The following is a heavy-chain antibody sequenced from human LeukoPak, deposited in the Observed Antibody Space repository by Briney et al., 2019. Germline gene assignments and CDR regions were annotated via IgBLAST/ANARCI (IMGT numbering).Heavy chain of an antibody. J-gene: IGHJ4*02. Sequence: HSGGSLRLSCAASGFTFSSYAMSWVRQAPGKGLEWVSAISGSGGSTYYADSVKGRFTISRDNSKNTLSLQMNSLRAEDTALYYCARGFVLGAAKNYFDYWGQGALVTVSS. CDR1: GFTFSSYA. CDR2: ISGSGGST. V-gene: IGHV3-23*01. D-gene: IGHD2-21*02. CDR3: ARGFVLGAAKNYFDY.